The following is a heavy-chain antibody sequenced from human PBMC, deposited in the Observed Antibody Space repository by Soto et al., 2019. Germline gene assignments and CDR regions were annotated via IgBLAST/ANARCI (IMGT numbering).Heavy chain of an antibody. V-gene: IGHV4-39*01. CDR3: ARRPRVPFAELGFDYYYGMDV. D-gene: IGHD3-10*01. CDR2: IYYSGST. J-gene: IGHJ6*02. Sequence: QLQLQESGPGLVKPSETLSLTCTVSGGSISGNSYYWAWIRQPPGKGLEWIGNIYYSGSTYYNSSIKSMVTMPVETSKNPFSLRLTSVTAADTAVYYCARRPRVPFAELGFDYYYGMDVWGQGTTVTVSS. CDR1: GGSISGNSYY.